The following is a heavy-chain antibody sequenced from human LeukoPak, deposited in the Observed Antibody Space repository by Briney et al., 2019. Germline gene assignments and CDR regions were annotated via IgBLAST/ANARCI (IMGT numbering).Heavy chain of an antibody. Sequence: ASVKVSCKASGYTFTSYGISWVRQAPGQGLEWMGWISAYNGNTNYAQKLQGRVTMTTDTSTSTAYMEVRSLRSDDTAVYYCARDRPGEDILTGDYFHWYFDLWGRGTLVTVSS. CDR2: ISAYNGNT. V-gene: IGHV1-18*01. J-gene: IGHJ2*01. CDR1: GYTFTSYG. CDR3: ARDRPGEDILTGDYFHWYFDL. D-gene: IGHD3-9*01.